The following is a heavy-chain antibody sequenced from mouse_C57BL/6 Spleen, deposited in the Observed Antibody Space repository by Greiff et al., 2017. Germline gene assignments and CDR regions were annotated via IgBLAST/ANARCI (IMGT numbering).Heavy chain of an antibody. D-gene: IGHD1-1*01. V-gene: IGHV14-1*01. CDR2: IDPEDGDT. Sequence: VQLKESGAELVRPGASVKLSCTASGFNIKDYYMHWVKQRPEQGLEWIGRIDPEDGDTEYAPKFQGKATMTADTSSNTAYLQLSSLTSEDTAVYYCTGYYGSKYYFDYWGQGTTLTVSS. CDR3: TGYYGSKYYFDY. J-gene: IGHJ2*01. CDR1: GFNIKDYY.